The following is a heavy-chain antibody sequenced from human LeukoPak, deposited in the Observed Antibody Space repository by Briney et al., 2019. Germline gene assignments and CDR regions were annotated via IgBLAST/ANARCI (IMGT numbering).Heavy chain of an antibody. CDR1: GYTFAGYY. Sequence: GASVKVSCKASGYTFAGYYMHWVRQAPGQGLEWMGWINPNSGGTNYAQKFQGRVTMTRDTSISTAYMELSRLRSDDTAVYYCARDYYYDSSGNWFDPWGRGTLVSVSS. D-gene: IGHD3-22*01. V-gene: IGHV1-2*02. J-gene: IGHJ5*02. CDR2: INPNSGGT. CDR3: ARDYYYDSSGNWFDP.